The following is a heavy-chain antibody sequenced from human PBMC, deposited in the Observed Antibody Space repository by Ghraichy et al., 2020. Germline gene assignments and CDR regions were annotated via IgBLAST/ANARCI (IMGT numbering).Heavy chain of an antibody. Sequence: SETLSLTCTVSGASMRGFFWNWIRQPPGEGLEWIGYINDSGNTKYHPSLQSRVTMSVDTSRNQMSLKVTSVTAADTAVYYCARGLLPLVGEMDHWGQRALLTVSS. D-gene: IGHD3-16*01. J-gene: IGHJ4*02. V-gene: IGHV4-59*01. CDR1: GASMRGFF. CDR3: ARGLLPLVGEMDH. CDR2: INDSGNT.